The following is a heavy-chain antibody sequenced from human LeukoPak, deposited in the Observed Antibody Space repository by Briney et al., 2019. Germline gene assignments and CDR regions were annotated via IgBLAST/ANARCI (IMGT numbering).Heavy chain of an antibody. CDR2: FDPEDGET. Sequence: ASVKVSCKVSGYTLTELSMHWVRQAPGKGLEWMGGFDPEDGETIYAQKFQGRVTMTEDTSTDTAYMELSSLRSEDTAVYYCATAWRHIVVVPAAFDYWGQGTQVTVSS. CDR1: GYTLTELS. V-gene: IGHV1-24*01. CDR3: ATAWRHIVVVPAAFDY. D-gene: IGHD2-2*01. J-gene: IGHJ4*02.